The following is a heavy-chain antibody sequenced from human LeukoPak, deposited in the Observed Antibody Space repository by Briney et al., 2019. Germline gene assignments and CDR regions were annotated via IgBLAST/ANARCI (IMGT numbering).Heavy chain of an antibody. V-gene: IGHV4-34*01. Sequence: SETLSLTCAVYGGSFSGYYWSWIRQPPGKGLEWIGEINHSGSTNYNPSLKSRVTISVDTSKNQFSLKLSSVTAADTAVYYCARGSRRWYLDYWGQGTLVTVSS. CDR2: INHSGST. CDR3: ARGSRRWYLDY. J-gene: IGHJ4*02. D-gene: IGHD2-15*01. CDR1: GGSFSGYY.